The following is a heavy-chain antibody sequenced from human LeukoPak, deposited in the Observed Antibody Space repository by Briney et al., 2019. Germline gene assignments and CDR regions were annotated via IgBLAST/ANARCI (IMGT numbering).Heavy chain of an antibody. Sequence: SVKVSCKASGDTFSSHTISWVRQAPGQGLEWMGGIIPILGTRNYAQEFQGRVTITADESTSTAYMELNSLRSEDTAIYYCASGTYYDILTGYSLDYWGQGTLVTVSS. V-gene: IGHV1-69*13. J-gene: IGHJ4*02. CDR1: GDTFSSHT. CDR2: IIPILGTR. CDR3: ASGTYYDILTGYSLDY. D-gene: IGHD3-9*01.